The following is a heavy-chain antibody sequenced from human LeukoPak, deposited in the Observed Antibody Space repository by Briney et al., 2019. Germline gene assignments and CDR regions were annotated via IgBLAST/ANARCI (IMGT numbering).Heavy chain of an antibody. Sequence: PSETLSLTCAVSDDSFSSHYWTWIRQPPGKGLEWIGYISYIGRTNYNPSLKSRVTISIDTSKNQFSLKPTSVTAADTAVYYCARDLVTVTNGFDIWGQGTMVSVSS. CDR1: DDSFSSHY. V-gene: IGHV4-59*11. CDR3: ARDLVTVTNGFDI. CDR2: ISYIGRT. D-gene: IGHD4-17*01. J-gene: IGHJ3*02.